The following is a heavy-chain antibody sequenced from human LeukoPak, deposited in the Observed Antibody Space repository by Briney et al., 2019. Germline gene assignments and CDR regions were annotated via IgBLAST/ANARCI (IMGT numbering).Heavy chain of an antibody. CDR3: ARAPGIMGGNWRIDY. CDR2: LYYSGST. CDR1: GGSISPFY. Sequence: SETLSLPCTVSGGSISPFYWTWIRQPPGKGLEWIVYLYYSGSTNHNRSLTRRVTMSVDTSKIRFSLKLSSVTAADTAVYYCARAPGIMGGNWRIDYWGQGTLVTVSS. J-gene: IGHJ4*02. V-gene: IGHV4-59*12. D-gene: IGHD2-21*01.